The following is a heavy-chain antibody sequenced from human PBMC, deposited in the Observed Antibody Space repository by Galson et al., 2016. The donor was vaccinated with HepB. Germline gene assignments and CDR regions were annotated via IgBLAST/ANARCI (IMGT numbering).Heavy chain of an antibody. V-gene: IGHV3-9*01. CDR2: INWNSERI. D-gene: IGHD5-18*01. J-gene: IGHJ5*02. Sequence: SLRLSCAASGFTLIDYAMHWVRQAPGKGLEWVSGINWNSERIDYVDSVKGRFTIYRDNAKNSLYLQMNSLRDEDTAVYYCASRYSYGYGIDPWGQGTLVTVSS. CDR1: GFTLIDYA. CDR3: ASRYSYGYGIDP.